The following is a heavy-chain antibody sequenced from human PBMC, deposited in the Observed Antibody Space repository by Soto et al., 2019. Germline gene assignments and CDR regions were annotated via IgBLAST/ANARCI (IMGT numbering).Heavy chain of an antibody. D-gene: IGHD5-18*01. J-gene: IGHJ5*02. CDR1: GYSFTSYG. Sequence: GESLKISCKGSGYSFTSYGIGWVRQMPGKGLERMGIIYPGDSDTRYSPSFQGQVTISADKSISTAYLQWSSLKASDTAMYYCAGNTGYSYGANWFDPWGQGTLVTVSS. V-gene: IGHV5-51*01. CDR3: AGNTGYSYGANWFDP. CDR2: IYPGDSDT.